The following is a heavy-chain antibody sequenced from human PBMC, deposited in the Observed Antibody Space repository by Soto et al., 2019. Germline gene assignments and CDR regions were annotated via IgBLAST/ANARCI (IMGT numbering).Heavy chain of an antibody. CDR1: GGTFSSYT. D-gene: IGHD2-15*01. CDR2: IIPILGIA. Sequence: QVQLVQSGAEVKKPGSSVKVSCKASGGTFSSYTISWVRQAPGQGLEWMGRIIPILGIANYEQKFQGRVTITADKSTSTAYMELSSLRSEDTAVYYCAGGYCSGGSCYSGDYYYYYYMAVWGKGTTVTVSS. J-gene: IGHJ6*03. V-gene: IGHV1-69*02. CDR3: AGGYCSGGSCYSGDYYYYYYMAV.